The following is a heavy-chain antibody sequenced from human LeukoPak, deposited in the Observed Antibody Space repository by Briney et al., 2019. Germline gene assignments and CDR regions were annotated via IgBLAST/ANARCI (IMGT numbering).Heavy chain of an antibody. D-gene: IGHD6-13*01. CDR1: GGSISSYY. CDR3: ARGVSSSWSEYFQH. J-gene: IGHJ1*01. Sequence: PSETLSLTCTVSGGSISSYYWSWIRRPAGKGLEWIGRIYTSGSTNYNPSLKSRVTMSVDTSKNQFSLKLSSVTAADTAVYYCARGVSSSWSEYFQHWGQGTLVTVSS. V-gene: IGHV4-4*07. CDR2: IYTSGST.